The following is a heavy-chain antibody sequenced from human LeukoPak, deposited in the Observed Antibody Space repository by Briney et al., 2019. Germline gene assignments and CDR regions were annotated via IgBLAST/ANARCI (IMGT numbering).Heavy chain of an antibody. CDR3: ARDIAGATKGGWFDT. CDR2: MNPNSGNT. CDR1: GYTFTNYD. V-gene: IGHV1-8*01. J-gene: IGHJ5*02. D-gene: IGHD1-26*01. Sequence: ASVEVSCKASGYTFTNYDINWVRQATGQGLEWMGWMNPNSGNTGYAQKFQGRVTMTRNTSISTAYMELSSLRYEDTALYYCARDIAGATKGGWFDTGGQGTPVPSPQ.